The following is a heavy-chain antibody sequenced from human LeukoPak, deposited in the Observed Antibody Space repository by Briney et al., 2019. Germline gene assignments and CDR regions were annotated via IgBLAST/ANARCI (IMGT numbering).Heavy chain of an antibody. D-gene: IGHD2/OR15-2a*01. V-gene: IGHV3-9*01. CDR1: GFTFDDYD. CDR2: INWNSGNN. J-gene: IGHJ6*03. Sequence: GRSLTLSCAGSGFTFDDYDMHWVRQTPGKGLEWVSGINWNSGNNAYAGFVGGRFTISRDDAKKSLSLQMSSRSDEETAVYYCAKDAYGGSTFFYYMDVWGKGTTVTVSS. CDR3: AKDAYGGSTFFYYMDV.